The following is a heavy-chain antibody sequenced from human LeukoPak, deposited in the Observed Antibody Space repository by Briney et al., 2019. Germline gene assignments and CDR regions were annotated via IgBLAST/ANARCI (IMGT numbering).Heavy chain of an antibody. Sequence: ASVKVSCKASGYTFTSYYMHWVRQAPGQGLEWMGRIDPSGGSTPYAQKFQGRLIMTRDMSTNTVEMELSSLRSEDTAVYYCARGTGNTIFGVVIISSYFDYWGQGTLVTVSS. CDR2: IDPSGGST. V-gene: IGHV1-46*01. CDR1: GYTFTSYY. CDR3: ARGTGNTIFGVVIISSYFDY. J-gene: IGHJ4*02. D-gene: IGHD3-3*01.